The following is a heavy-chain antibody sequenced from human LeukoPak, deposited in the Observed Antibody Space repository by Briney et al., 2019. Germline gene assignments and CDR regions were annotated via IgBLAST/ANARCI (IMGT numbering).Heavy chain of an antibody. CDR3: ASALERYFQH. CDR1: ESTFSSYW. Sequence: PGGSLRLSCAASESTFSSYWMHWVRQAPGKGLVWVSSISSSSSYIYYADSVKGRFTISRDNAKNSLYLQMNSLRAEDTAVYYCASALERYFQHWGQGTLVTVSS. J-gene: IGHJ1*01. V-gene: IGHV3-21*01. D-gene: IGHD3-16*02. CDR2: ISSSSSYI.